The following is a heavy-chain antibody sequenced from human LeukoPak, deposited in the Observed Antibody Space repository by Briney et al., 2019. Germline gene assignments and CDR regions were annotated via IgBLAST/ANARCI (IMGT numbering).Heavy chain of an antibody. CDR2: IYYSGST. V-gene: IGHV4-59*01. J-gene: IGHJ5*02. CDR1: GGSLSSYY. CDR3: ARDLGYCSSTSCRVWFDP. D-gene: IGHD2-2*01. Sequence: SETLSLTCTVSGGSLSSYYWSWFRQPPGKGLEWIGCIYYSGSTNYNPSLKSRVTISVDTAKNQFSLKLSSVTAADTAVYYCARDLGYCSSTSCRVWFDPWGQGTLVTVSS.